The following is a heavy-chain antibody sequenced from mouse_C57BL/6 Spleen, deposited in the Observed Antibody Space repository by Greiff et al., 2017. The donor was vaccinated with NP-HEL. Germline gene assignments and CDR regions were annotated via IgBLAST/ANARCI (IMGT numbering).Heavy chain of an antibody. J-gene: IGHJ2*01. CDR2: IDPSDSYT. V-gene: IGHV1-50*01. D-gene: IGHD1-1*01. CDR1: GYTFTSYW. CDR3: AVRRGYYFDY. Sequence: QVQLQQPGAELVKPGASVKLSCKASGYTFTSYWMQWVKQRPGQGLEWIGEIDPSDSYTNYNQKFKGKATLTVDTSSSTAYMQRSSLTSEDSAVYYCAVRRGYYFDYWGQGTTLTVSS.